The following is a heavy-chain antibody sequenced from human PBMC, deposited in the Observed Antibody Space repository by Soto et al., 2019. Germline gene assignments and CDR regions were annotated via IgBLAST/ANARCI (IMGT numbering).Heavy chain of an antibody. V-gene: IGHV4-4*02. J-gene: IGHJ3*02. D-gene: IGHD2-2*01. Sequence: QVQLQESGPGLVKPSGTLSLTCAVSGGSISSSNWWSWVRQPPGKGLEWIGEIYRSGSTNYNPSLKSRVTISVDKSKNQFSLKLSSVTAADTAVYYCASGSKGYCSSTSCYDAFDIWGQGTMVTVSS. CDR1: GGSISSSNW. CDR3: ASGSKGYCSSTSCYDAFDI. CDR2: IYRSGST.